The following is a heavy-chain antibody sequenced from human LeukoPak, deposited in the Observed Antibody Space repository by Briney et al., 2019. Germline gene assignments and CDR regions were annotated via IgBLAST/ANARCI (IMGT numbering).Heavy chain of an antibody. Sequence: SETLSLTCTVSGGSISVRNYYWGWIRQPPGKGLEWIGSIYYSGSTYYNPSLKSRVTISADTSKNQFSLKLSSVTATDTAVYYCARQGAFDPWGPGTLVTVSS. J-gene: IGHJ5*02. CDR2: IYYSGST. CDR1: GGSISVRNYY. CDR3: ARQGAFDP. D-gene: IGHD1-26*01. V-gene: IGHV4-39*01.